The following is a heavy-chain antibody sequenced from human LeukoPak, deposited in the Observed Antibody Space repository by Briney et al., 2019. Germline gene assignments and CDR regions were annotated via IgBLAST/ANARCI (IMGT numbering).Heavy chain of an antibody. Sequence: PGGSLRLSCAASGFTFSSYSMNWVRQAPGKGLEWVSSISSSSYIYYADSVKGRFTISRDNAKNSLYLQMNSLRAEDTAVYYCASPRDFDWLLDYWGQGTLVTVSS. CDR1: GFTFSSYS. J-gene: IGHJ4*02. D-gene: IGHD3-9*01. V-gene: IGHV3-21*01. CDR3: ASPRDFDWLLDY. CDR2: ISSSSYI.